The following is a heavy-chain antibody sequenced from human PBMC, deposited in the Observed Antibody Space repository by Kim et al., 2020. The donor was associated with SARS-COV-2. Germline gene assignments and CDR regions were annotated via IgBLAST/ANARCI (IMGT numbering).Heavy chain of an antibody. Sequence: GGSLRLSCAASGFTFSSYWMSWVRQAPGKGLEWVANIKQDGSEKYYVDSVKGRFTISRDNAKNSLYLQMNSLRAEDTAVYYCARVVRWLVFGGPYYFDYWGQGTLVTVSS. D-gene: IGHD6-19*01. CDR1: GFTFSSYW. CDR2: IKQDGSEK. CDR3: ARVVRWLVFGGPYYFDY. V-gene: IGHV3-7*03. J-gene: IGHJ4*02.